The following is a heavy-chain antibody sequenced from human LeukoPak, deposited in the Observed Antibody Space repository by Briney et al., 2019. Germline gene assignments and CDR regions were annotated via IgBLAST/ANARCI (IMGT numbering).Heavy chain of an antibody. CDR1: GGPISSSSYY. CDR2: IYYSGST. CDR3: ARGYCSGGSCWDYWYFDL. J-gene: IGHJ2*01. Sequence: SETLSLTCTVSGGPISSSSYYWGWIRQPPGKGLEWIGTIYYSGSTYYNPSLKSRVTISVDTSKNQFSLKVNSVTAADTALYFCARGYCSGGSCWDYWYFDLWGRDTLVTVSS. D-gene: IGHD2-15*01. V-gene: IGHV4-39*07.